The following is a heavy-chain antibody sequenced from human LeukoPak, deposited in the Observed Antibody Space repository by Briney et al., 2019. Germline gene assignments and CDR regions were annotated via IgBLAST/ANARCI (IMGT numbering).Heavy chain of an antibody. CDR3: ARDRAGYSSGWYDY. CDR1: GGTFSSYA. Sequence: WASVKVSCKASGGTFSSYAISWVRQAPGQGLEWMGGIIPIFGTANYAQKFRGRVTITTDESTSTAYMELSSLRSEDTAVYYCARDRAGYSSGWYDYWGQGTLVTVSS. D-gene: IGHD6-19*01. J-gene: IGHJ4*02. V-gene: IGHV1-69*05. CDR2: IIPIFGTA.